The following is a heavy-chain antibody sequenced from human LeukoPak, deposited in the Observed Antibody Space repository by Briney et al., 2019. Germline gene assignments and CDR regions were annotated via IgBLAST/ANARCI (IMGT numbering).Heavy chain of an antibody. V-gene: IGHV3-7*01. CDR1: GFTFSNYW. CDR3: VRDGGVSGYDLLDY. CDR2: INQDGSEE. Sequence: GGSLRLSCAASGFTFSNYWMTWVRQAPGKGLELVAHINQDGSEEHYMDSVKARFTISRDNAKNSLSLQMNSLRAEDTAVYYCVRDGGVSGYDLLDYWGQGTLVTVSS. D-gene: IGHD5-12*01. J-gene: IGHJ4*02.